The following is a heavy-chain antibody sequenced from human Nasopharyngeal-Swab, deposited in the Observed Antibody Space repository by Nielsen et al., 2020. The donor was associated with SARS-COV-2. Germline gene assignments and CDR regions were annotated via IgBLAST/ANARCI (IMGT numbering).Heavy chain of an antibody. J-gene: IGHJ4*02. CDR2: ISGSGGNT. CDR1: GFTFSSYA. V-gene: IGHV3-23*01. Sequence: GESLKISCAASGFTFSSYAMTWVRQAPGKGLEWVSAISGSGGNTYYADSVKGRFTISRDNSKNTLYLQMNSLRAEDTAVYYCAKGSDYYDSSGYSYFDYWGQGTLVTVSS. CDR3: AKGSDYYDSSGYSYFDY. D-gene: IGHD3-22*01.